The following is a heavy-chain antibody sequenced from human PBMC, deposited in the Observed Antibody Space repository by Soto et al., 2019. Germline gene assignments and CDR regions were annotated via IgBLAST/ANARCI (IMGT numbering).Heavy chain of an antibody. CDR1: GFTVGSHA. D-gene: IGHD2-8*01. Sequence: PGGSLRLSCAASGFTVGSHAMSWVRQAPGKGLEWVSSISGSGDGTYYGDSVKGRFTISRDSSSSTLYLQMDNLRGEDTAVYFCTRRRRSILMVYGFGGMDVWGQGTTVTVSS. CDR3: TRRRRSILMVYGFGGMDV. CDR2: ISGSGDGT. V-gene: IGHV3-23*01. J-gene: IGHJ6*02.